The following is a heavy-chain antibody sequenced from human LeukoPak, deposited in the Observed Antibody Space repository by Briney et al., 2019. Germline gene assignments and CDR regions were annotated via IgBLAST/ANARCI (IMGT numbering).Heavy chain of an antibody. CDR3: ARDPTTVTSEADH. V-gene: IGHV3-48*01. CDR2: ISSSSTSI. CDR1: GFTFSSYS. D-gene: IGHD4-17*01. Sequence: PGGSLRLSCAASGFTFSSYSMSWVRQAPGKGLEWVSYISSSSTSIYYPDSLKGRFTISRDNAKNSLYLQMNSLRVEDTAVYYCARDPTTVTSEADHWGQGTLVTVSS. J-gene: IGHJ4*02.